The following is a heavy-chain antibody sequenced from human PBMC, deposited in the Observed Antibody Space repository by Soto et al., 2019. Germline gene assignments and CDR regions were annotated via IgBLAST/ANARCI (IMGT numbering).Heavy chain of an antibody. CDR2: INAGNGNT. V-gene: IGHV1-3*01. Sequence: GASVKVSCKASGYTFTTYAIHWVRQAPGQGLEWMGWINAGNGNTQYSQKFQGRVTFTRDTSASTAYMELSSLRSEDTAVYYCARVTVAGLIFYYYGMDVWGQGSTVTVSS. CDR3: ARVTVAGLIFYYYGMDV. J-gene: IGHJ6*02. D-gene: IGHD6-19*01. CDR1: GYTFTTYA.